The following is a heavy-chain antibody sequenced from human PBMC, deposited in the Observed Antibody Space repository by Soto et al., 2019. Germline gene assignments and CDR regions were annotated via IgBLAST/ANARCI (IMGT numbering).Heavy chain of an antibody. J-gene: IGHJ6*02. CDR3: AKGTAVRYYYYGMDV. CDR1: GFTFSSYA. Sequence: PGGSLRLSCAASGFTFSSYAMSWVRQAPGKGLEWVSAISGSGGSTYYADSVKGRFTISRDNSKNTLYLQMNSLRAEDTAVYYCAKGTAVRYYYYGMDVWGQGTTVTGSS. CDR2: ISGSGGST. D-gene: IGHD6-6*01. V-gene: IGHV3-23*01.